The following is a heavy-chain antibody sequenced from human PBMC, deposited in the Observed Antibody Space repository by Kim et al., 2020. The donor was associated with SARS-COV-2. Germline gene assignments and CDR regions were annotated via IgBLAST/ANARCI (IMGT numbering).Heavy chain of an antibody. CDR2: ISGNGDST. CDR3: AKGAGYYYYYDMDV. CDR1: GFTFSSYA. Sequence: GGSLRLSCAASGFTFSSYAMSWVRQAPGKGLEWVSGISGNGDSTYYADSVKGRFTMSRDNSKNTLYLQMNSLRAEDTAVYYCAKGAGYYYYYDMDVWGQGTTVTVSS. J-gene: IGHJ6*02. V-gene: IGHV3-23*01.